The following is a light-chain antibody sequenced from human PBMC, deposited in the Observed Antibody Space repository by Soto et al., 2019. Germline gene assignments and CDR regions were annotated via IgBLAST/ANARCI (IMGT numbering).Light chain of an antibody. CDR1: QSVKNH. CDR3: QEYNAWPPGT. Sequence: EKVMTQSPATLSVSSGEGITLSCRASQSVKNHLAWYQHKPGQSPRLLIYDASTRATGVPARFSAGGSGTEFTLVISSLQSEDAAVYFCQEYNAWPPGTFGQGTKVEIK. V-gene: IGKV3D-15*01. CDR2: DAS. J-gene: IGKJ1*01.